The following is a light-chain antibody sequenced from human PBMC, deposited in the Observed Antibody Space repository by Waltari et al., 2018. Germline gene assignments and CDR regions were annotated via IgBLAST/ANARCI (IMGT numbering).Light chain of an antibody. CDR1: ASNIGGNV. CDR2: RND. V-gene: IGLV1-44*01. Sequence: QSVLTQPPSASGTPGQRVTISCSGRASNIGGNVVNWYQQFPGKAPKLVIYRNDQRPSGVPGRFSCSKSGTSASRAISGLQSGDEADYYCAAWDDSPNGHWVFGGGTKVTVL. J-gene: IGLJ3*02. CDR3: AAWDDSPNGHWV.